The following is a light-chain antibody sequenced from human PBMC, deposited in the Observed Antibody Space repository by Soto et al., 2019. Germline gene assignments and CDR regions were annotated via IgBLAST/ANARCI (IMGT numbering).Light chain of an antibody. CDR3: QHGYVAPYS. V-gene: IGKV1-39*01. CDR1: QSISN. Sequence: DIQMTQSPSTLSASVGDRVTITCRASQSISNWYQQKPGEVPKLLIYSASTLHSGVPSRFTGSGSETDFTLTIRSLQPEDFATYYCQHGYVAPYSFGQGTK. J-gene: IGKJ2*03. CDR2: SAS.